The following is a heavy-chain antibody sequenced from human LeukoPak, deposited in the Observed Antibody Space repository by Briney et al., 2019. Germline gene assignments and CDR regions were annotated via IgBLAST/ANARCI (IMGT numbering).Heavy chain of an antibody. CDR2: VYSSGST. Sequence: SDTLSLTCTVSGGAISGYYWGWIRQPAGKGLEWLGRVYSSGSTKYNPSLESRVIMSVDTSKNQFSLKLNFVTAADTAVYYCARVGSGYDFFDYWGQGTLVTVSS. J-gene: IGHJ4*02. V-gene: IGHV4-4*07. CDR3: ARVGSGYDFFDY. D-gene: IGHD3/OR15-3a*01. CDR1: GGAISGYY.